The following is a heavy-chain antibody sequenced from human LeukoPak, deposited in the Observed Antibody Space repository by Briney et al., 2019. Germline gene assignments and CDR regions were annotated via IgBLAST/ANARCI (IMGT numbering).Heavy chain of an antibody. Sequence: PSETLSLTCAVYGGSFSGYYWSWIRQPPGKGLEWIGEINHSGSTNYNPSLKSRVTISVDTSKNQFSLKLSSVTAADTAVYYCARPSRSGSYYSAPFDYWGQGTRVTVSS. V-gene: IGHV4-34*01. CDR2: INHSGST. CDR3: ARPSRSGSYYSAPFDY. CDR1: GGSFSGYY. J-gene: IGHJ4*02. D-gene: IGHD3-10*01.